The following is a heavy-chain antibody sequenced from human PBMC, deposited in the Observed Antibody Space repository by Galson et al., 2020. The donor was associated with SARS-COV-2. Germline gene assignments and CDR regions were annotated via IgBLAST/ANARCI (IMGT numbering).Heavy chain of an antibody. CDR3: AKDSSVDGYCSGGRCYVGSNALDI. D-gene: IGHD2-15*01. CDR1: GFTFSSYG. CDR2: IWYVGSNK. V-gene: IGHV3-33*06. Sequence: GGSLRLSCAASGFTFSSYGMHWVRQAPGKGLEWVAVIWYVGSNKYYADSVKGRFTISRDNSKNTLYLQMNSLRAEDPAVYYCAKDSSVDGYCSGGRCYVGSNALDIWGQGTMVTVSS. J-gene: IGHJ3*02.